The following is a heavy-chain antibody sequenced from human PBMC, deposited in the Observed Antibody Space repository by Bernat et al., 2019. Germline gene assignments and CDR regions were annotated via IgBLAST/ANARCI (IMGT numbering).Heavy chain of an antibody. CDR2: IRSNSDYI. CDR3: VRDDMWAFDY. J-gene: IGHJ4*02. V-gene: IGHV3-21*05. CDR1: GFTFSDYH. D-gene: IGHD1-26*01. Sequence: EVHLVESGGGLVKPGGSLRLSCAASGFTFSDYHMNWVRQTPGKGLEEISHIRSNSDYIYYGDSVKGRLTIARDNGKNSLYLKMNSLRAEDTAVYYCVRDDMWAFDYWGQGTLVTVSS.